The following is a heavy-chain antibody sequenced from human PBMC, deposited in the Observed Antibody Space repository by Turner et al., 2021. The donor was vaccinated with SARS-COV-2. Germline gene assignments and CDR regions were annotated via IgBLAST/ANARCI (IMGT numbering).Heavy chain of an antibody. D-gene: IGHD3-22*01. V-gene: IGHV3-33*01. CDR1: GSTLSSYG. CDR3: AREDLYDSSGYYYSGAFDI. CDR2: IWFDGNNK. J-gene: IGHJ3*02. Sequence: QVQLLESGGGVVQHGRSMKLSCSASGSTLSSYGMHWVRQAPGKGLEWVAVIWFDGNNKYYADSVKGRFTISRDNSKNTLYLQMNSLRAEDTAVYYCAREDLYDSSGYYYSGAFDIWGQGTMVTVSS.